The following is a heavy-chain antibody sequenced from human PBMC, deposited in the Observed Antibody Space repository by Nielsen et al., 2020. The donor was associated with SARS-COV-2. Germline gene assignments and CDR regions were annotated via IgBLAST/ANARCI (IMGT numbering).Heavy chain of an antibody. CDR2: ISYDGTNE. CDR3: ARETLDHTSSFVDH. V-gene: IGHV3-30-3*01. Sequence: GGSLRPSCAASGFTFSKFPMHWVRQAPGKGLEWMAIISYDGTNEHYADSVRGRFTVSRDNSKGTVHLQLNSLTVEDTAVYYCARETLDHTSSFVDHWGQGTLVTVSS. D-gene: IGHD1-1*01. CDR1: GFTFSKFP. J-gene: IGHJ5*02.